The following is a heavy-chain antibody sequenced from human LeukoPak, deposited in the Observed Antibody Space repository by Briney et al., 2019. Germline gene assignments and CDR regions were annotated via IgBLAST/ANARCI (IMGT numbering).Heavy chain of an antibody. J-gene: IGHJ4*02. Sequence: GASVKVSCKASGYTFTSYGISWVRQAPGQGLEWMGIINPSGGSTSYAQKFQGRVTMTRDTSTSTVYMELSSLRSEDTAVYYCARVSNGSYYGNWGQGTLVTVSS. V-gene: IGHV1-46*01. D-gene: IGHD1-26*01. CDR3: ARVSNGSYYGN. CDR2: INPSGGST. CDR1: GYTFTSYG.